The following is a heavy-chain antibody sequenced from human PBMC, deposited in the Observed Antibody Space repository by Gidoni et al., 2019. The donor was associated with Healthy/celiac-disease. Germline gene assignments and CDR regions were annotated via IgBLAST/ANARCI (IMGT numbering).Heavy chain of an antibody. CDR3: ARQYSYGYLPTMSFDY. CDR2: IFTSGST. D-gene: IGHD5-18*01. Sequence: QVQLQESGPGPVKPSQTLSITCTVSGGSISSGSYYWSWIRQPAGKGLEWIGRIFTSGSTNYNPSLKSRVTISVDTSKNQFSLKLSSVTAADTAVYYCARQYSYGYLPTMSFDYWGQGTLVTVSS. CDR1: GGSISSGSYY. V-gene: IGHV4-61*02. J-gene: IGHJ4*02.